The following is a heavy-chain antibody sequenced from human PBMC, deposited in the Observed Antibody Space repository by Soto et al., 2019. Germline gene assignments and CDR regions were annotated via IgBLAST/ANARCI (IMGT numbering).Heavy chain of an antibody. D-gene: IGHD3-22*01. V-gene: IGHV5-51*01. CDR2: IYPGDSDT. CDR3: ARPGTRVYSDNRDSYYYGMDV. J-gene: IGHJ6*02. Sequence: GESLKISCKGSGYSFTIYWIGWVRQMPGKGLEWMGIIYPGDSDTRYSPSFQGQVTISADKSISTAYLQWSSLKASDTAMYYCARPGTRVYSDNRDSYYYGMDVWGQGTTVTVSS. CDR1: GYSFTIYW.